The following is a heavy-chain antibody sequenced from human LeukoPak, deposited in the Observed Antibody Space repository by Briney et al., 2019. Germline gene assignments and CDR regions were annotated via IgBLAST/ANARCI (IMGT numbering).Heavy chain of an antibody. D-gene: IGHD3-10*01. V-gene: IGHV1-2*02. CDR3: ARALPMFRGLTSWDY. Sequence: ASLKVSCKASGYTFTHYYIHWVRQAPGQGLEWMGWINPNSGGTNYAQKFQGRVTMTRGTSISTAYMELSSLRPDDTAVYYCARALPMFRGLTSWDYWGQGTLVIVSS. CDR2: INPNSGGT. CDR1: GYTFTHYY. J-gene: IGHJ4*02.